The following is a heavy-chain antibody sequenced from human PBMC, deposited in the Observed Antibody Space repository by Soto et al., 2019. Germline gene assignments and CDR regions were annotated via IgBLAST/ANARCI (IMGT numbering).Heavy chain of an antibody. J-gene: IGHJ4*02. V-gene: IGHV4-39*01. D-gene: IGHD1-26*01. CDR1: GGSIGSSSYY. Sequence: SETLSLTCTVSGGSIGSSSYYWGWIRQPPGKGLEWIGSIYYSGSTYYNPSLKSRVTISVDTSKNQFSLKLSSVTAADTAVYYCASPGYSGSYYFDYWGQGTLVTVSS. CDR2: IYYSGST. CDR3: ASPGYSGSYYFDY.